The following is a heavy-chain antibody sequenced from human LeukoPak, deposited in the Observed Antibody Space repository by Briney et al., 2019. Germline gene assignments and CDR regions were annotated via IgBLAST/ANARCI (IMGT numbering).Heavy chain of an antibody. CDR2: IKSETDGGTT. J-gene: IGHJ4*02. CDR3: GTVLHGY. D-gene: IGHD2-8*01. CDR1: GGSIGSYY. Sequence: ETLSLTCTVSGGSIGSYYWSWVRQAPGKGLEWVGRIKSETDGGTTDYAAPVKGRFTISRDDSKNTLYLQMNSLKTEDTAVYYCGTVLHGYWGQGTLVSVSS. V-gene: IGHV3-15*01.